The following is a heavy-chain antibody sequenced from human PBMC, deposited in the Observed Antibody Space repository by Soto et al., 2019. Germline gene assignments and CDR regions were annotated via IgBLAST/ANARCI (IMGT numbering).Heavy chain of an antibody. J-gene: IGHJ4*02. CDR3: AKAFYNGNSDFGY. V-gene: IGHV3-7*05. CDR2: INPDGGAK. CDR1: GFSFSNYW. Sequence: EVHLVESGGGLVQPGGSLRLSCAASGFSFSNYWMTWVRQAPGKGLEWVANINPDGGAKYYVESVKGRFSISRDNAKNSLYLQMSNLRAEDTAVYYCAKAFYNGNSDFGYWGQGTLVNVSS. D-gene: IGHD3-10*01.